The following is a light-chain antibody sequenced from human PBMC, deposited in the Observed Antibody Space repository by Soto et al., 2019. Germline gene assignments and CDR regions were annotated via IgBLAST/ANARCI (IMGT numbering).Light chain of an antibody. Sequence: IVLTQSPGTLSLSPVERATLSCRASQSVSTYVGWYQQQPGQAPRLLIYGASKRATGIPDRFSGSGYGTDFTLTIRRLETEDFAVYYCQEYDDTFGEGKKVEIK. CDR3: QEYDDT. CDR1: QSVSTY. V-gene: IGKV3-20*01. J-gene: IGKJ4*01. CDR2: GAS.